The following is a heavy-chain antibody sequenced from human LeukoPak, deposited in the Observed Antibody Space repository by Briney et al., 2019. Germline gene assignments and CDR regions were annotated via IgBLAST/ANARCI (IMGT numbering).Heavy chain of an antibody. V-gene: IGHV3-64D*06. J-gene: IGHJ3*02. D-gene: IGHD3-22*01. Sequence: GGSLRLSCSASGFTFSSYAMHWDRQAPGKGLQYVSAISSNGGSTYYADSVKGRFTISRDNSKNTLYLQMSSLRAEDTAVYYCAREGPDYYDSSGLGAFDIWGQGTMVTVSS. CDR1: GFTFSSYA. CDR2: ISSNGGST. CDR3: AREGPDYYDSSGLGAFDI.